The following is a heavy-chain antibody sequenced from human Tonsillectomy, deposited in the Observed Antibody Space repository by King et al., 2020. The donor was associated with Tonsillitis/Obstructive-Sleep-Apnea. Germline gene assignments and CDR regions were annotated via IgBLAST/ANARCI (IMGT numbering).Heavy chain of an antibody. V-gene: IGHV3-9*01. CDR1: GFTFDDYA. Sequence: VQLVESGGGLVQPGRSLRLSCAASGFTFDDYAMHWVRQAPGKGLEWVSGISWNSGSIGYVDSVKGRFTISRDNAKNSLYLQMSSLRAEDTAFYYCAKGSARQVVQPFDYWGQGTLVTVSS. J-gene: IGHJ4*02. CDR3: AKGSARQVVQPFDY. D-gene: IGHD2-15*01. CDR2: ISWNSGSI.